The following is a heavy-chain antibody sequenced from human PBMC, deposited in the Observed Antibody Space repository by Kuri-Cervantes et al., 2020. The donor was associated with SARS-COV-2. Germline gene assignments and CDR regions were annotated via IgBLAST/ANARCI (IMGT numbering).Heavy chain of an antibody. J-gene: IGHJ6*03. CDR2: VNHRGST. CDR3: ARARYCSGGSCYSEVPAYYYYMDV. CDR1: GESFSGYY. Sequence: SQTLSLTCAFYGESFSGYYWNWIRQSPGKGLEWIGEVNHRGSTNYNPSLKSRVTISVDTSKNQFSLKLSSVTAADTAVYYCARARYCSGGSCYSEVPAYYYYMDVWGKGTTVTVSS. D-gene: IGHD2-15*01. V-gene: IGHV4-34*01.